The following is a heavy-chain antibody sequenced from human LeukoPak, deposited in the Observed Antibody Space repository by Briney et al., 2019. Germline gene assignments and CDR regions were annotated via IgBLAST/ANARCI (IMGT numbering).Heavy chain of an antibody. CDR3: ALPKYNWNGGDYYYYMDV. J-gene: IGHJ6*03. CDR2: IIPIFGTA. Sequence: SVTVSCKTSGGTLNSYAISWVRQAPGQGLEWMGGIIPIFGTANYAQKFQGRVTITADKSTSTAYMELSSLRSEDTAVYYCALPKYNWNGGDYYYYMDVWGKGTTVTVSS. D-gene: IGHD1-20*01. CDR1: GGTLNSYA. V-gene: IGHV1-69*06.